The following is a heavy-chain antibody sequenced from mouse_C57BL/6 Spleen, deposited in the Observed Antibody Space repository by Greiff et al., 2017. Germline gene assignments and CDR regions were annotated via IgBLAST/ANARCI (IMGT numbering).Heavy chain of an antibody. CDR1: GYTFTSYW. CDR2: INPSNGGT. J-gene: IGHJ4*01. CDR3: ARLGYGNFDAMDY. D-gene: IGHD2-1*01. V-gene: IGHV1-53*01. Sequence: QVQLQQPGTELVKPGASVKLSCKASGYTFTSYWMHWVKQRPGQGLEWIGNINPSNGGTNYNEKFKSKATLTVDKSSSTAYMQLSSLTSEASAVYYCARLGYGNFDAMDYWGQGTSVTVSS.